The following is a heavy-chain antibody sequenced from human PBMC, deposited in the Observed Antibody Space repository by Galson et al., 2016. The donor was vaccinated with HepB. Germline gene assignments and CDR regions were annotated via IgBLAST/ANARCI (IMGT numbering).Heavy chain of an antibody. J-gene: IGHJ4*02. CDR2: IFSTDEK. CDR1: GSSLNNRLG. CDR3: ARIRRDPRVFYGGFDNYFDY. V-gene: IGHV2-26*01. D-gene: IGHD5-12*01. Sequence: PALVKPTQTLTLTCTVSGSSLNNRLGVTWIRQPPGKALEWLAHIFSTDEKSYITSLKSRLTISKDTSKGQVVLTMSNMDPVDTATYYCARIRRDPRVFYGGFDNYFDYWGQGTLVTVSS.